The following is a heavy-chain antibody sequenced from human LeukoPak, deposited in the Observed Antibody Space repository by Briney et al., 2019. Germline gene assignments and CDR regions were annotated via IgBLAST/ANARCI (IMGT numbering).Heavy chain of an antibody. CDR1: GYSFTDYY. Sequence: ASVKVSCKASGYSFTDYYIHWVRQAPGQGLEWMGWINPNSGGTDYAQKFQGRVTMTRDTSISTAYMELSRLRSDDTAVYYCARDNWSGYYGLGYWGQGTLVTVSS. V-gene: IGHV1-2*02. D-gene: IGHD3-3*01. CDR3: ARDNWSGYYGLGY. CDR2: INPNSGGT. J-gene: IGHJ4*02.